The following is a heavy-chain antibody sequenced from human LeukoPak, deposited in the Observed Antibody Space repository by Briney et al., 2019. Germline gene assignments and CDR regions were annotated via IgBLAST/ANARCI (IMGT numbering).Heavy chain of an antibody. V-gene: IGHV1-46*01. CDR2: INPSGGST. D-gene: IGHD3-22*01. Sequence: ASVKVSCKASGYTFTSYYMHWVRQAPGQGLEWMGIINPSGGSTSYAQKFQGRVTMTRDTSTSTVYMELSSLRSEDTAVYYCARPLNHYDSSDPYFDYWGQGTLVTVSS. CDR3: ARPLNHYDSSDPYFDY. J-gene: IGHJ4*02. CDR1: GYTFTSYY.